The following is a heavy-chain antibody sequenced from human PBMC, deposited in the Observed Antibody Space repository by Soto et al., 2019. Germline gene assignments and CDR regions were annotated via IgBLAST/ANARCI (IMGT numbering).Heavy chain of an antibody. CDR1: DNTFTHYG. V-gene: IGHV1-18*01. J-gene: IGHJ6*02. D-gene: IGHD2-8*02. Sequence: ASVKVSCKSSDNTFTHYGINWVRQAPGQGHEWMGWISGYNGNTKYAQKLQDRVTMTADTSTRTAFMEVRSLTSEDTGVYFCAATGGNYFGLDVWGQGTTVTVSS. CDR2: ISGYNGNT. CDR3: AATGGNYFGLDV.